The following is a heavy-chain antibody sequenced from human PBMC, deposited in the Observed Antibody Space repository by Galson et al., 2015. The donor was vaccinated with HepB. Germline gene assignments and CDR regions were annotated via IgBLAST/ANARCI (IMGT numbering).Heavy chain of an antibody. CDR3: ASQQLVSVYWFDP. V-gene: IGHV4-39*01. D-gene: IGHD6-13*01. CDR2: IYYSGST. J-gene: IGHJ5*02. Sequence: SETLSLTCTVSGGSINSSSYCWGWIRQPPGKGLEWIGTIYYSGSTHYNSSLKSRVTISVDTSKNQFSLKLSSVTAADTAVYFCASQQLVSVYWFDPWGQGTLVTVSS. CDR1: GGSINSSSYC.